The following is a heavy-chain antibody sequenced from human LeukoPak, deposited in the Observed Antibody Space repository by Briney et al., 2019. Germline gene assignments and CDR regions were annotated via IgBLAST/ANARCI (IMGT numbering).Heavy chain of an antibody. V-gene: IGHV1-2*02. D-gene: IGHD4-17*01. CDR1: GYTFTGYY. CDR2: INPNSGGT. Sequence: GASVKVSCKASGYTFTGYYMHWVRQAPGQGLEWMGWINPNSGGTNYAQKFQGRVTMTRDTSISTAYMELSRLRSDDTAVYYCARVRGDSLEYFQHWGQGTLVTVSS. CDR3: ARVRGDSLEYFQH. J-gene: IGHJ1*01.